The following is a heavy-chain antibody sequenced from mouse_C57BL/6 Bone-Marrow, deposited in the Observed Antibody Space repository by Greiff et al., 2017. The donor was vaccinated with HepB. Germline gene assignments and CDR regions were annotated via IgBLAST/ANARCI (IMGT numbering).Heavy chain of an antibody. CDR2: ISSGGDYI. CDR3: TSYYYGSSGDYFDY. V-gene: IGHV5-9-1*02. D-gene: IGHD1-1*01. CDR1: GFTFSSYA. J-gene: IGHJ2*01. Sequence: EVQGVESGAGLVKPGGSLKLSCAASGFTFSSYAMSWVRQTPEKRLEWVAYISSGGDYIYYADTVKGRFTISRDNARNTLYLQMSSLKSEDTAMYYCTSYYYGSSGDYFDYWGQGTTLTVSS.